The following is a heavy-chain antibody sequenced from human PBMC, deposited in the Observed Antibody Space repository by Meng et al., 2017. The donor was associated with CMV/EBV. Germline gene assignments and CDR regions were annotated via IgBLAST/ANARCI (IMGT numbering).Heavy chain of an antibody. CDR3: ARGLKKNRDIVVVPAASRNAFDI. CDR1: GGSFSGYY. Sequence: SETLSLTCAAYGGSFSGYYWSWIRQPPGKGLEWIGEINHSGSTNYNPSLKSRVTISVDTSKNQFSLKLSSVTAADTAVYYCARGLKKNRDIVVVPAASRNAFDIWGQGTMVTVSS. J-gene: IGHJ3*02. CDR2: INHSGST. D-gene: IGHD2-2*01. V-gene: IGHV4-34*01.